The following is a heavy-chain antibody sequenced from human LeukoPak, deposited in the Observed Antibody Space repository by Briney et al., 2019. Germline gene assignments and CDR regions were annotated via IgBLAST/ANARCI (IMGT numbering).Heavy chain of an antibody. CDR2: IKEDGSKT. J-gene: IGHJ4*02. Sequence: PGGSLRLSCAASGFTFSNYWMSWVRQAPGKGLEWVANIKEDGSKTYYVDSVKGRFTISRDNAKNSLYLQMNSLRAEDTALYYCARYVTALDYWGQGTLVTVSS. CDR3: ARYVTALDY. D-gene: IGHD2-21*02. CDR1: GFTFSNYW. V-gene: IGHV3-7*03.